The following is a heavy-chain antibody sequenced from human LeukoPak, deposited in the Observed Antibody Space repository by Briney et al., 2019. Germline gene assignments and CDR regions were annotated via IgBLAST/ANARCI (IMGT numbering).Heavy chain of an antibody. CDR1: GFTFSDYY. CDR3: ARDPRDTAMVN. V-gene: IGHV3-11*04. Sequence: SGRSLRLSCAASGFTFSDYYMSWIRQAPGKGLEWVSYITNSGSTIYYADSVKGRFTISRDNAKNSLYLQMNSLRAEDTAVYYCARDPRDTAMVNWGQGTLVTVSS. CDR2: ITNSGSTI. J-gene: IGHJ4*02. D-gene: IGHD5-18*01.